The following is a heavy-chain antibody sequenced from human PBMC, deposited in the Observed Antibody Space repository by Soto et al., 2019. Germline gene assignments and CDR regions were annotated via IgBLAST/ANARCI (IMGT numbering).Heavy chain of an antibody. CDR3: NRGSEYDFWSGYL. D-gene: IGHD3-3*01. CDR2: IVPMFGTS. Sequence: QERLVQSGAEVRKPGSSVKVSCKVTGGTSTRYAINWVRQAPGQGPEWMGGIVPMFGTSKYAQKFQGRVTSTADTSTNIAYMELRSLRSEDTAVYYCNRGSEYDFWSGYLWGQGTLVSVSS. J-gene: IGHJ4*02. V-gene: IGHV1-69*06. CDR1: GGTSTRYA.